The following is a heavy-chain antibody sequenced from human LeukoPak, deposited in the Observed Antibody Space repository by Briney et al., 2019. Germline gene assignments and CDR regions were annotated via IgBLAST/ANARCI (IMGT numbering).Heavy chain of an antibody. V-gene: IGHV4-28*01. CDR2: IYHSGTT. D-gene: IGHD3-10*01. Sequence: PSETLSLTCTVSGYSITSSSWWGWIRQPPGKGLEWIGYIYHSGTTYYNPSLQSRVTMSVDTSKNQFSLKLSSVTAVDTAVYYCARKENVYYYFDYWGQGTLVTVSS. J-gene: IGHJ4*02. CDR3: ARKENVYYYFDY. CDR1: GYSITSSSW.